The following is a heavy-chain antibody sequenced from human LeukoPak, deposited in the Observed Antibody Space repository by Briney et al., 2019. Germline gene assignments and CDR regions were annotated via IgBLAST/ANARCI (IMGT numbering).Heavy chain of an antibody. J-gene: IGHJ4*02. CDR2: INPNSGGT. Sequence: GVSVKVSCKASGYTSTGYYMHWVRQAPGQGLEWMGWINPNSGGTNYAQKFQGRVTMTRDTSISTAYMELSRLRSGDTAVYYCATAPPDVFDYWGQGTLVTVSS. CDR3: ATAPPDVFDY. CDR1: GYTSTGYY. V-gene: IGHV1-2*02.